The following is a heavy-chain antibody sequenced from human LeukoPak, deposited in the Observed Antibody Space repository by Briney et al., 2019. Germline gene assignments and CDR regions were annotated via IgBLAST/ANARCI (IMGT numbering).Heavy chain of an antibody. D-gene: IGHD3-22*01. Sequence: GGSLRLSCAASGLTFRSYAMSWVRQAPGKGLEWVSAISGSGGSTYYADSVKGRFIISRDNSKNTLYLHMNSLRAEDTAVYYCAKDYYEGSGYVGWFDPWGQGTLVTVSS. CDR3: AKDYYEGSGYVGWFDP. CDR2: ISGSGGST. CDR1: GLTFRSYA. V-gene: IGHV3-23*01. J-gene: IGHJ5*02.